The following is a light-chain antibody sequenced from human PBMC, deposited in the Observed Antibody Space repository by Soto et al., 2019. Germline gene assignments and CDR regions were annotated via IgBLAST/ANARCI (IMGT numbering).Light chain of an antibody. J-gene: IGKJ4*01. CDR3: LQYNVYPLT. Sequence: DIQMTQSPSTLSAFVGDRVTITCRASQNINRWLAWYQQRPGKAPDLLMHKASTLKPGVPSRFSGSASGTEFTLTISSLQTDDVAAYFCLQYNVYPLTFGGGTKVEIK. V-gene: IGKV1-5*03. CDR1: QNINRW. CDR2: KAS.